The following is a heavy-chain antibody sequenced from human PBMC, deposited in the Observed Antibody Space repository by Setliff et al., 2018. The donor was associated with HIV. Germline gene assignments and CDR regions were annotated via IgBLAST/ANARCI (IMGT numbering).Heavy chain of an antibody. Sequence: GGSLRLSCAASGFSLTTYTMNWIRQAPGQGLEWVSSIDTSSTWIYYADSVKGRFTISRDNAENSLYLQMNSLRAEDTAVYYCARSETCHSTHCSPYDYWGQGTPVTVSS. D-gene: IGHD2-2*01. V-gene: IGHV3-21*01. CDR3: ARSETCHSTHCSPYDY. CDR2: IDTSSTWI. J-gene: IGHJ4*02. CDR1: GFSLTTYT.